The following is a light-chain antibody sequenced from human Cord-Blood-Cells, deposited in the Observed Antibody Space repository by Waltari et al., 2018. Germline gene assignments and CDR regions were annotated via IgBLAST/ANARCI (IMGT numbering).Light chain of an antibody. J-gene: IGLJ3*02. CDR2: EGS. V-gene: IGLV2-23*01. CDR3: CSYAGSSTLV. CDR1: SSDVGSYNL. Sequence: QSALTQPASVSGSPGQSITISCTGTSSDVGSYNLVSWYQQHPGKAPKLMIYEGSKRRSGVSSRFSGSKSGNTASLTIAGLQAEDEADYYCCSYAGSSTLVFGGGTKLTVL.